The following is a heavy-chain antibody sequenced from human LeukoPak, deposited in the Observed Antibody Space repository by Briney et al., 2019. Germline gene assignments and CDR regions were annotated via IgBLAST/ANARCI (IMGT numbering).Heavy chain of an antibody. CDR2: INPNSGGT. J-gene: IGHJ4*02. Sequence: ASVKVSCKASGYTFTGYYMHWVRQAPGQGLEWMGWINPNSGGTNYAQKFQGRVTMTRDTSISTAYMELSRLRSDDTAVYYCARDPDNDVCPYFDYWGQGTLVTVSS. CDR1: GYTFTGYY. V-gene: IGHV1-2*02. CDR3: ARDPDNDVCPYFDY. D-gene: IGHD2-8*01.